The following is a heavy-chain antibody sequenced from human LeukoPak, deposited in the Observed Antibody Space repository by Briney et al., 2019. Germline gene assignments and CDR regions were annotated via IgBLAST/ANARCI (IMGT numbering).Heavy chain of an antibody. J-gene: IGHJ4*02. CDR2: IYYGGST. D-gene: IGHD5-24*01. Sequence: SQTLSLTCTVSGGSISSGDYYWSWIRQPPGKGLEWIGYIYYGGSTYYNPSLKSRVTISVDTSKNQFSLKLSSVTAADTAVYFRARVEMATITGDYWGQGTLVTVSS. CDR3: ARVEMATITGDY. V-gene: IGHV4-30-4*01. CDR1: GGSISSGDYY.